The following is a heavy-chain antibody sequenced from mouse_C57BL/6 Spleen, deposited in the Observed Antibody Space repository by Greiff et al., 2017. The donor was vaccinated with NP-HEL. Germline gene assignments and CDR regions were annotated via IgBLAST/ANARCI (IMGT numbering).Heavy chain of an antibody. J-gene: IGHJ4*01. CDR3: ARDSSTYYYAMDY. Sequence: EVQLQQSGPGMVKPSQSLSLTCTVTGYSITSGYDWHWIRHFPGNKLEWMGNISYSGSTNYNPSLKSRISITHDTSKNHFFLKLNSVTTEDTATYYCARDSSTYYYAMDYWGQGTSVTVSS. D-gene: IGHD3-2*02. CDR1: GYSITSGYD. CDR2: ISYSGST. V-gene: IGHV3-1*01.